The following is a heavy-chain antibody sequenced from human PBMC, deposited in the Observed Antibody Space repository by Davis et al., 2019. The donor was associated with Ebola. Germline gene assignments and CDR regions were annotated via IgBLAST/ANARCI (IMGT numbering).Heavy chain of an antibody. V-gene: IGHV1-2*02. J-gene: IGHJ4*03. CDR3: ARGSFFWSGSFLGYFDY. D-gene: IGHD3-3*01. Sequence: ASVKVSCKGSGYIFTNYGITWVRQAHGQGLEWVGWINPNSGDTNFAQKFLGTVTLTRDTSTNTAYLELTRPTSDDTAVYFCARGSFFWSGSFLGYFDYWGQGILITVSS. CDR2: INPNSGDT. CDR1: GYIFTNYG.